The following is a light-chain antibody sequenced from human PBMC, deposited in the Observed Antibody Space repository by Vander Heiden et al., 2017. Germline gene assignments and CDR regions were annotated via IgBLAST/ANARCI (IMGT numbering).Light chain of an antibody. CDR1: QSVLYSSNDKNY. Sequence: DIVMLQYPDSLAVSLGERATINCKSSQSVLYSSNDKNYLAWYQQKPGQPPKLLIHWASARESGVPDRFSGSGSGTDFTLTISSLQAEDVAVYYCQQYYSSPLTFGGGTKVEIK. J-gene: IGKJ4*01. CDR2: WAS. CDR3: QQYYSSPLT. V-gene: IGKV4-1*01.